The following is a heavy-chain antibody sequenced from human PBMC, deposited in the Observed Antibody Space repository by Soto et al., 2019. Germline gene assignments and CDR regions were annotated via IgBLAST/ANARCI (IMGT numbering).Heavy chain of an antibody. D-gene: IGHD6-19*01. CDR3: ATVPGSRGWFGGNWFDH. CDR2: IIPIFGTA. Sequence: SVKVSCKASGGTFSSYAISWVRQAPGQGLEWMGGIIPIFGTANYAQKFQGRVTITADESTSTAYMELSSLRSEDTAVYYCATVPGSRGWFGGNWFDHCGQGTLVTVSP. V-gene: IGHV1-69*13. J-gene: IGHJ5*02. CDR1: GGTFSSYA.